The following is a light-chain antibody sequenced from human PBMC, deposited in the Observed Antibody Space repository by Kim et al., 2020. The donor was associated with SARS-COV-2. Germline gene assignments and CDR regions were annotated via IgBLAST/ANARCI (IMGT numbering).Light chain of an antibody. CDR1: QSISSY. Sequence: DIQMTQSPSSLSASVGDRVTITCRASQSISSYLNWYQQKPGKAPKLLIYAASSLQSGVPSRFSGSGSGTDFTLTISSLQPEDFATYYCQQSHSGGTFGQGTKVDIK. CDR3: QQSHSGGT. V-gene: IGKV1-39*01. J-gene: IGKJ1*01. CDR2: AAS.